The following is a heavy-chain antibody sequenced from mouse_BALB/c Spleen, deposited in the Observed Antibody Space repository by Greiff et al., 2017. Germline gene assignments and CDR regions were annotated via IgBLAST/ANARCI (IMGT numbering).Heavy chain of an antibody. CDR3: ARGYGNYLAWFAY. CDR2: IHYSGST. Sequence: EVKLQESGPDLVKPSQSLSLTCTVTGYSITSGYSWHWIRQFPGNQLEWMGYIHYSGSTNYNPSLKSRIPITRDTSKNQFFLQLNSVTTEDTATYYCARGYGNYLAWFAYWGQGTLVTVSA. D-gene: IGHD2-10*02. V-gene: IGHV3-1*02. J-gene: IGHJ3*01. CDR1: GYSITSGYS.